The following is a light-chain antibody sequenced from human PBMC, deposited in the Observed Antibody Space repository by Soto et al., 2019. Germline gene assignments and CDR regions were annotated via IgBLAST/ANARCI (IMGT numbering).Light chain of an antibody. J-gene: IGLJ3*02. CDR1: SSDIGGYKY. Sequence: QSALTQPASVSGSPGQSITISCTGTSSDIGGYKYVSWYQQHPGKAPKLIIYEVSDRPSGVSNRFSGSKSGNTASLTISGLQAEDEADYYCNSYTSSSTWVFGGGTKRTVL. V-gene: IGLV2-14*01. CDR3: NSYTSSSTWV. CDR2: EVS.